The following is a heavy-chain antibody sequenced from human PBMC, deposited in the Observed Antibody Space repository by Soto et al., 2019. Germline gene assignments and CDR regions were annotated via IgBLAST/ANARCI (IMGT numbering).Heavy chain of an antibody. J-gene: IGHJ6*02. CDR1: GYTFTSYD. D-gene: IGHD2-21*01. CDR2: MNPNSGNT. CDR3: ARASRPHMYYYYGMDV. V-gene: IGHV1-8*01. Sequence: ASVKVSCKASGYTFTSYDINWVRRATGQGLEWMGWMNPNSGNTGYAQKFQGRVTMTRNTSISTAYMELSSLRSEDTAVYYCARASRPHMYYYYGMDVWGQGTTVTVSS.